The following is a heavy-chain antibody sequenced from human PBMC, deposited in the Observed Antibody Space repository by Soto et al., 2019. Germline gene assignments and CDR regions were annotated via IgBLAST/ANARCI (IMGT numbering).Heavy chain of an antibody. CDR1: GHTLTEFG. V-gene: IGHV1-18*01. CDR2: IDADNGKA. J-gene: IGHJ3*02. D-gene: IGHD2-2*01. Sequence: SVKVSCKISGHTLTEFGIHCVRPAPGQGLEWMGGIDADNGKANYAQKRHGRVTMTTDTATSTAYMELRSLRSDDTAVYYCASARRGYCSSTSCYRAFDSWGQGKMVTVSS. CDR3: ASARRGYCSSTSCYRAFDS.